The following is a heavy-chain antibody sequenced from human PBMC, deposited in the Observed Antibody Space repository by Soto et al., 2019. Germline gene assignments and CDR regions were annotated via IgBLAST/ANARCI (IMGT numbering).Heavy chain of an antibody. CDR1: GYTFTSYG. V-gene: IGHV1-18*01. CDR3: AGGKRAAAQLAQDDAFDI. J-gene: IGHJ3*02. D-gene: IGHD2-15*01. Sequence: ASVKVSCKASGYTFTSYGISWVRQAPGQGLEWMGWISAYNGNTNYAQKLQGRVTMTKDTSTSTAYMELRRLRSDDTAVYYGAGGKRAAAQLAQDDAFDIWGQGTMVTVSS. CDR2: ISAYNGNT.